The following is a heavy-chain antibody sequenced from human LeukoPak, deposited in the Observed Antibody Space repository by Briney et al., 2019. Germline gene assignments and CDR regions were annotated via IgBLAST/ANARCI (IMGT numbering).Heavy chain of an antibody. CDR1: GYTSTSYG. D-gene: IGHD3-22*01. CDR3: ARTYDSIWFDP. V-gene: IGHV1-18*01. J-gene: IGHJ5*02. CDR2: ISAYNGNT. Sequence: ASVKVSCKASGYTSTSYGIIWVRQAPRQGLKWMGWISAYNGNTNYAQKLQHRVTMTTDTSTSTAYMELRSLRSGHTAVYYCARTYDSIWFDPWGQGTLVTVSS.